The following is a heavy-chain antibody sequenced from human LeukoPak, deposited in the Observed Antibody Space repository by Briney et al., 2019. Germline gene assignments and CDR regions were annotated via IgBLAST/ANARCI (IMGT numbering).Heavy chain of an antibody. V-gene: IGHV1-18*01. Sequence: ASVKVSCRASGYTFTSYGISWVRQAPGQGLEWMGWISAYNGNTSYAQKLQGRVTMTTDTSTSTAYMELRSLRSDDTAVYYCAREGVTTTMVRGVIIEYYYYGMDVWGQGTTVTVSS. CDR1: GYTFTSYG. D-gene: IGHD3-10*01. CDR3: AREGVTTTMVRGVIIEYYYYGMDV. J-gene: IGHJ6*02. CDR2: ISAYNGNT.